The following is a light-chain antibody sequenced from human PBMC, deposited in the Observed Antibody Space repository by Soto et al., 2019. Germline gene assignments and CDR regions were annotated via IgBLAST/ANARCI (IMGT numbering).Light chain of an antibody. Sequence: DIVMTQSPAILSVSLGERATLSCLASQSISDNLAWYQQRSGQAPRLLIYGASTRPTGVPARFSGSGSGTEFTLPLSSLQSDDFAIYYCQQYKSWPPLTFGGGTKVE. CDR2: GAS. CDR1: QSISDN. V-gene: IGKV3-15*01. J-gene: IGKJ4*01. CDR3: QQYKSWPPLT.